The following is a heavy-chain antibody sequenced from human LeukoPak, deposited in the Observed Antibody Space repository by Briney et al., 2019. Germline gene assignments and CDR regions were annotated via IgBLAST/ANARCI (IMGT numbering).Heavy chain of an antibody. V-gene: IGHV4-39*01. D-gene: IGHD4-17*01. CDR2: IFYSGNT. CDR1: GGSINSSSYY. Sequence: SETLSLTCTVSGGSINSSSYYWGWIRQPPGKGLEWIGSIFYSGNTYDNPSLKSRVTISVDTSKNQFSLKLSSVTAADTAVYYCARPTTDDYGDYVIDYWGQGTLATVSS. J-gene: IGHJ4*02. CDR3: ARPTTDDYGDYVIDY.